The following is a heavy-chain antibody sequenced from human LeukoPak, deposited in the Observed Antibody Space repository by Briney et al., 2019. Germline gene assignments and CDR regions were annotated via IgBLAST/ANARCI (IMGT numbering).Heavy chain of an antibody. D-gene: IGHD3-16*01. CDR3: ARGLNILDY. J-gene: IGHJ4*02. V-gene: IGHV4-39*07. CDR2: IYYSGST. Sequence: SETLSLTCTVSGGSINSGSYFWAWIRQPPGKGLEWIGSIYYSGSTFYNPSLKSRVTISVDTPRNQVSLKVTSLTAADTAVYYCARGLNILDYWGQGTLVTVSS. CDR1: GGSINSGSYF.